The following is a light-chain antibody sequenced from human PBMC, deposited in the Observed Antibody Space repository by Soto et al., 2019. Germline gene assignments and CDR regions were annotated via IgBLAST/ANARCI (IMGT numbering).Light chain of an antibody. V-gene: IGKV4-1*01. CDR1: QSVLYSSNNKNY. CDR3: QQYESTPPT. Sequence: DIVMTQSPDSLAVSLGERATINCKSSQSVLYSSNNKNYLAWYQQRPGQPPKLLLYWASTRESGVPDRFSGSGSGTDVTLTITSLQAEDVAVYYCQQYESTPPTFGQGTKLEIK. CDR2: WAS. J-gene: IGKJ2*01.